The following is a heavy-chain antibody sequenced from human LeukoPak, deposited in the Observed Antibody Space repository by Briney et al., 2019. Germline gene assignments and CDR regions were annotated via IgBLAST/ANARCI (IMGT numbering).Heavy chain of an antibody. V-gene: IGHV3-30*03. J-gene: IGHJ4*02. CDR3: ARTTSVTTKPVDY. D-gene: IGHD4-17*01. CDR2: ISHDGSNK. CDR1: GFTFSLYG. Sequence: GGSLRLSCEAAGFTFSLYGIHWVRQAPGKGLEWVAVISHDGSNKDYADSVRGRFAISRDNSKNTVYLQVNSLRAEDTAVYYCARTTSVTTKPVDYWGQGTLVTVSS.